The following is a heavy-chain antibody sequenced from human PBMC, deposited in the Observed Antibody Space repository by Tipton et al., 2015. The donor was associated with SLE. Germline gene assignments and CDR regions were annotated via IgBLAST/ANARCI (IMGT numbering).Heavy chain of an antibody. CDR3: ARSPHCSNTNCYGGGYYLDQ. D-gene: IGHD2-2*01. CDR1: NYFISDGYY. J-gene: IGHJ4*02. V-gene: IGHV4-38-2*01. Sequence: TLSLTCAVSNYFISDGYYWGWIRQPPGKGLEWIGSMFHSGSIYYKPSLKSRITISIDTSKNQFSLILNSVTATDTAVYYCARSPHCSNTNCYGGGYYLDQWGQGPLVTVSS. CDR2: MFHSGSI.